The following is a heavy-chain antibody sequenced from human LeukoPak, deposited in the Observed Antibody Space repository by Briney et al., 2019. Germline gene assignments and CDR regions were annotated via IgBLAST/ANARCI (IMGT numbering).Heavy chain of an antibody. CDR3: SKDMEGYYGSGSGYGMDV. J-gene: IGHJ6*02. CDR1: GFTFDDYA. D-gene: IGHD3-10*01. Sequence: GGSLRLSCAASGFTFDDYAIHWVRQAPGKGLEWVSGISWNSGSIGYADSVKGRFTISRDNAKNSLYLQMNSLRAEDTALYYCSKDMEGYYGSGSGYGMDVWGRGTTVTVSS. V-gene: IGHV3-9*01. CDR2: ISWNSGSI.